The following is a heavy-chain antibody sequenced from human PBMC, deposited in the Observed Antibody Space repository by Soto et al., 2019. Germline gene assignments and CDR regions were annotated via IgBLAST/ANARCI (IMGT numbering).Heavy chain of an antibody. D-gene: IGHD3-3*01. CDR3: ARDRPTYDFWSGYYRYYYYGMDV. Sequence: LRLSCADSGFTFSSYAMHWVRQAPSKGLEWVAVISYDGSNKYYADSVKGRFTISRDNSKNTLYLQMNSLRAEDTAVYYCARDRPTYDFWSGYYRYYYYGMDVWGQGTTVTVSS. CDR2: ISYDGSNK. V-gene: IGHV3-30-3*01. J-gene: IGHJ6*02. CDR1: GFTFSSYA.